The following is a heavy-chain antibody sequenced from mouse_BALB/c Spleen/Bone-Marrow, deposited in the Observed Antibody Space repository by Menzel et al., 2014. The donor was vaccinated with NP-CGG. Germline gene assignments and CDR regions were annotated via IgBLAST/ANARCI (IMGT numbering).Heavy chain of an antibody. V-gene: IGHV5-6-4*01. CDR1: GFTFSSYT. CDR2: ISSGGSYT. D-gene: IGHD2-3*01. J-gene: IGHJ4*01. CDR3: TRDLYDGYYYYAMDY. Sequence: DVMLVESGGGLVKPGGSLKLSCAASGFTFSSYTMSWVRQTPEKRLELVATISSGGSYTYYPDSVKGRFTISRDNAKNTLYLRMSSLKSEDTAMYYCTRDLYDGYYYYAMDYWGQGTSVTVSS.